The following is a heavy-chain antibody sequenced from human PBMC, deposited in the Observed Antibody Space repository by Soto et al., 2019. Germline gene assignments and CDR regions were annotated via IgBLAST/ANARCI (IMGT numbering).Heavy chain of an antibody. CDR3: VRERNMYGVDV. V-gene: IGHV1-8*01. CDR2: MNPNSGNT. J-gene: IGHJ6*01. D-gene: IGHD1-1*01. Sequence: QVQLVQSGAEVKKPGASVKVSCKASGYTFTSYDINWVRQATGQGLEWMGWMNPNSGNTVYAQKFEGRVTMTRNTSISTAYMELSSLRSEYTAMYYCVRERNMYGVDVWGQGSTVTVSS. CDR1: GYTFTSYD.